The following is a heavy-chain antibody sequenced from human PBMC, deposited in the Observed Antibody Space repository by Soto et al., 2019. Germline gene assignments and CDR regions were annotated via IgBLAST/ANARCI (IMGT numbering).Heavy chain of an antibody. CDR2: ISGSGGST. V-gene: IGHV3-23*01. CDR1: GFTFSSYA. J-gene: IGHJ4*02. CDR3: AKDSPPYYYGSGSLVDY. Sequence: GGSLRLSCAASGFTFSSYAMSWVRQAPGKGLEWVSAISGSGGSTYYADSVKGRFTISRDNSKNTLYLQMNSLRAEDTAVYYCAKDSPPYYYGSGSLVDYWGQGTLVTVS. D-gene: IGHD3-10*01.